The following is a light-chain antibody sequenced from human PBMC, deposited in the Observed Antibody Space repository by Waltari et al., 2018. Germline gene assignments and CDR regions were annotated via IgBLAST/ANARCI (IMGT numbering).Light chain of an antibody. CDR1: QNIGDS. J-gene: IGKJ2*01. CDR3: QEFYSTPHYT. V-gene: IGKV1-39*01. CDR2: TAS. Sequence: DIQMTQSPASLSASVGERVTITCRASQNIGDSLNWYQNRPGTAPKFLVYTASNLQSVVPSRFGASGSGTDFTLSISSLQPDDFATYFCQEFYSTPHYTFGPGTKLEI.